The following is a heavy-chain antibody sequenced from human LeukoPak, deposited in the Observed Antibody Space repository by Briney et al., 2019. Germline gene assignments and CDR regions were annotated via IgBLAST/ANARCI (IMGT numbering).Heavy chain of an antibody. CDR3: ARDYGSPQHQNQYGSFGRGRLSSYYYGMDV. CDR2: ISSSSSYI. V-gene: IGHV3-21*01. Sequence: GGSLRLSCAASGFAFSSYSMNWVRQAPGKGLEWVSSISSSSSYIYYADSVKGRFTISRDNAKNSLYLQMNSLRAEDTAVYYCARDYGSPQHQNQYGSFGRGRLSSYYYGMDVWGQGTTVTVSS. D-gene: IGHD1-14*01. J-gene: IGHJ6*02. CDR1: GFAFSSYS.